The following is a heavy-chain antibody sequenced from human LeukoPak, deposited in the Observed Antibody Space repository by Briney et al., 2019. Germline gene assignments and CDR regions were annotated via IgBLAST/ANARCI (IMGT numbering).Heavy chain of an antibody. CDR1: GFTFSSYA. J-gene: IGHJ4*02. D-gene: IGHD3-22*01. V-gene: IGHV3-23*01. CDR3: ARAYYDNNGHLDY. CDR2: ISGSGGST. Sequence: GGSLRLSCAASGFTFSSYAMSWVRQAPGKGLEWVSAISGSGGSTYYADSVKGRFTISRDNSKNTLYLQMNSLTAEDTAVYYCARAYYDNNGHLDYWGQGTLVTVSS.